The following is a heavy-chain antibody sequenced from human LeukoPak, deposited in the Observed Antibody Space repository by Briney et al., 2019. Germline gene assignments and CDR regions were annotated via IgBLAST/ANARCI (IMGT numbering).Heavy chain of an antibody. Sequence: GGSLRLSCAASGFTFSSYGMPWVRQAPGEGLEWVAVISYDGSNKYYADSVKGRFTISRDNSKNTLYLQMNSLRAEDTAVYYCAKDVDPFGSGSYVEGFDYWGQGTLVTVSS. J-gene: IGHJ4*02. CDR3: AKDVDPFGSGSYVEGFDY. CDR1: GFTFSSYG. V-gene: IGHV3-30*18. D-gene: IGHD3-10*01. CDR2: ISYDGSNK.